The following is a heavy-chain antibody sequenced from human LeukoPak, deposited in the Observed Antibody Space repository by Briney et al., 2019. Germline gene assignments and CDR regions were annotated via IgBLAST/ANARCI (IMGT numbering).Heavy chain of an antibody. CDR3: AKDYFSGGWYYFDF. V-gene: IGHV3-23*01. CDR2: ISDNGGST. CDR1: GFTFNTYA. D-gene: IGHD6-19*01. Sequence: GGCLRLSCAGSGFTFNTYAMSWVRQAPGKGLEWVSGISDNGGSTYYADSVKGRFTTSRDNSKNTVYLQMNSLRAEDTAIYYCAKDYFSGGWYYFDFWGQGTLVTVSS. J-gene: IGHJ4*02.